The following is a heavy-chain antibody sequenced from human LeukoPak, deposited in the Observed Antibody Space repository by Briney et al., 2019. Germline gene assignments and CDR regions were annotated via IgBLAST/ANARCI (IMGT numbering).Heavy chain of an antibody. D-gene: IGHD3-22*01. J-gene: IGHJ4*02. Sequence: SVKVSCKASGYTFTSYYMHWVRQAPGQGLEWMGRIIPILGIANYAQKFQGRVTITADKSTSTAYMELSSLRSEDTAVYYCASRDYYDSSGYYSGKGYFDYWGQGTLVTVSS. CDR2: IIPILGIA. V-gene: IGHV1-69*02. CDR1: GYTFTSYY. CDR3: ASRDYYDSSGYYSGKGYFDY.